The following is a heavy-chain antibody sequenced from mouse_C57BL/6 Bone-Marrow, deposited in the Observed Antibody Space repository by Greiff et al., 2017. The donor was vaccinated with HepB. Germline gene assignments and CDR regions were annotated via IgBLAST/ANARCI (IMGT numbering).Heavy chain of an antibody. CDR2: IRNKANGYTT. CDR1: GFTFTDYY. V-gene: IGHV7-3*01. CDR3: ARYIAVAYFDY. J-gene: IGHJ2*01. Sequence: EVMLVDSGGGLVQPGGSLSLSCAASGFTFTDYYMSWVRQPPGKALEWLGFIRNKANGYTTEYSASVKGRFTISRDNSQSILYLQMNALRAEDSATYYCARYIAVAYFDYWGQGTTLTVSS. D-gene: IGHD1-1*01.